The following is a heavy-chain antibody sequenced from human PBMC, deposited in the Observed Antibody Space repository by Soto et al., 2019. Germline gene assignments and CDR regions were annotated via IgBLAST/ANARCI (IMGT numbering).Heavy chain of an antibody. Sequence: QAELVESGGGVVQPGASLRLSCVASGFTFSDYPLHWVRQAPGKGLEWVAVISYDGKDNSYSDSVKGRFTISRDNSKSTVYLQMNNLRADDMAVYHCASAMRHDYASGRLDNLGKGTLVTVSS. CDR1: GFTFSDYP. D-gene: IGHD3-10*01. J-gene: IGHJ4*02. V-gene: IGHV3-30*04. CDR2: ISYDGKDN. CDR3: ASAMRHDYASGRLDN.